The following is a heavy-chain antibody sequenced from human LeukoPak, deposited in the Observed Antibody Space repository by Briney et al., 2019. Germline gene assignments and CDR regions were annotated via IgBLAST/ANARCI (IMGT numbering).Heavy chain of an antibody. D-gene: IGHD3-22*01. V-gene: IGHV1-2*02. CDR3: ARPLYASGGYSYVAAFDI. CDR1: GYTFTGYY. CDR2: INPNSCCT. Sequence: ASVKVSCKASGYTFTGYYMHWVRPAPGQGLEWMGWINPNSCCTNYAQKFQGRVTMTRDTSFSTAYMDQSRLRSDDTGVYYCARPLYASGGYSYVAAFDIWGQRTMVTVSS. J-gene: IGHJ3*02.